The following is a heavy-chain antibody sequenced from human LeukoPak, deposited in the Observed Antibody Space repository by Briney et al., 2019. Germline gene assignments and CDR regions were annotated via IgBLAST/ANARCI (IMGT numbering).Heavy chain of an antibody. D-gene: IGHD5-24*01. CDR3: AGDGYNSRRFFDY. J-gene: IGHJ4*02. CDR2: INPSGGST. V-gene: IGHV1-46*01. Sequence: ASVKVSCKASGYTFASYYMHWVRQAPGQGLEWMGIINPSGGSTSYAQKFQGRVTMTRDMSTSTVYMELSSLRSEDTAVYYCAGDGYNSRRFFDYWGQGTLVTVSS. CDR1: GYTFASYY.